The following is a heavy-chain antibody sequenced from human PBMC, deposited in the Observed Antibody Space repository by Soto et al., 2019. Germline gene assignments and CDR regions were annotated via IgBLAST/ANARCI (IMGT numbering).Heavy chain of an antibody. D-gene: IGHD3-10*01. V-gene: IGHV1-46*03. CDR3: SRVDPGETSPFDH. J-gene: IGHJ4*02. CDR2: INPFDGSR. CDR1: GGTFSSYA. Sequence: GASVKVSCTASGGTFSSYAIHWVRQAPGQGLEWMGWINPFDGSRMFAQSFQGRVTMTRDTSTSTVYMEVSSLRSEDTAVYYCSRVDPGETSPFDHWGQGTLVAVSS.